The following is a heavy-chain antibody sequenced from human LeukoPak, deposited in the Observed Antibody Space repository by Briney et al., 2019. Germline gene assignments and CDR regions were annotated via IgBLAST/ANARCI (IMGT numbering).Heavy chain of an antibody. J-gene: IGHJ4*02. CDR3: ARGNYGDYVNDY. D-gene: IGHD4-17*01. CDR2: ISTSGSDT. Sequence: KPGGSLRLSCAASGFTFNDYYMSWIRQAPRKGLEWVSYISTSGSDTNYADSVKGRFTISRDNSKNTLYLQMNSLRAEDTAVYYCARGNYGDYVNDYWGQGTLVTVSS. CDR1: GFTFNDYY. V-gene: IGHV3-11*06.